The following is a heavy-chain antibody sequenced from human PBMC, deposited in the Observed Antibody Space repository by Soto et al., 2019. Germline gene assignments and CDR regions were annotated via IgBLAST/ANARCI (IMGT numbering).Heavy chain of an antibody. CDR1: GGSFSGYY. CDR3: ARVNRSGRDY. Sequence: QVQLQQWGAGLLKPSETLSLTCAVYGGSFSGYYWSWIRQPPGKGLEWIGEINHSGSTNYNPSLKSRVTISVDTSRNQFYLKVSSVTAADTAVYYCARVNRSGRDYWGQGTLVTVSS. CDR2: INHSGST. V-gene: IGHV4-34*01. D-gene: IGHD3-10*01. J-gene: IGHJ4*02.